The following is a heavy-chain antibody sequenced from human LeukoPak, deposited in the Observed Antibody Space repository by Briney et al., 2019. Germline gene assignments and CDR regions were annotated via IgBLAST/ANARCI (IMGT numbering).Heavy chain of an antibody. J-gene: IGHJ5*02. CDR2: IYHSGST. CDR3: ARGYSGNSEDWFDP. D-gene: IGHD4-23*01. CDR1: GGSISSGGYS. Sequence: SETLSLTCAVSGGSISSGGYSWSWIRQPPGKGLEWIGYIYHSGSTYYNPSLKSRVTISVDRSKNQFSLKLSSVTAADTAVYYCARGYSGNSEDWFDPWGQGTLVTVSS. V-gene: IGHV4-30-2*01.